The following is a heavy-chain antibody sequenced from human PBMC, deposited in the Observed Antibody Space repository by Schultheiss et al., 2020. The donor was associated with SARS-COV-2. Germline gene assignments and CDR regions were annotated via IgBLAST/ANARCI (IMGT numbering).Heavy chain of an antibody. CDR3: ARDSGYCSNTGCYYFDY. V-gene: IGHV4-59*12. CDR2: IYYSGST. J-gene: IGHJ4*02. D-gene: IGHD2-2*01. Sequence: SETLSLTCTVSAGSIDNYYWTWIRQPPGKGLEWIGSIYYSGSTYYNPSLKSRVTISVDTSKNQFSLKLSSVTAADTAVYYCARDSGYCSNTGCYYFDYWGQGTLVTVSS. CDR1: AGSIDNYY.